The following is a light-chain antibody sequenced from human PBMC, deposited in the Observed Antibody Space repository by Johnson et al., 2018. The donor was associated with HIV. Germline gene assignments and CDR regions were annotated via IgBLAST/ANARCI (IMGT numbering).Light chain of an antibody. CDR1: SSNIGSND. V-gene: IGLV1-51*02. J-gene: IGLJ1*01. CDR3: GTWDSTLSAGGV. CDR2: ENN. Sequence: QSVLTQPPSVSAAPGQKVTVSCSGSSSNIGSNDVSWYQQFPGAAPKLLIYENNKRPSGIPDRFSGSKSGTSATLGITGLQTGDEADYYCGTWDSTLSAGGVFGTGTKVTVL.